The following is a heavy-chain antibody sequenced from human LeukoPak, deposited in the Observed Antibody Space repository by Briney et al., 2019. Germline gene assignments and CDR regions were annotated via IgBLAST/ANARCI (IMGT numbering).Heavy chain of an antibody. CDR2: INSNESST. D-gene: IGHD5-12*01. Sequence: GGSLRLSCAASGFTFSNYWMHWVRQAPGKGLVWVSRINSNESSTSYADSVKGRFTISRDNAKNTLYLQMNSLRAEDTAVYYCARGPSGYHNTGGQGTLVTVSS. J-gene: IGHJ4*02. CDR3: ARGPSGYHNT. CDR1: GFTFSNYW. V-gene: IGHV3-74*01.